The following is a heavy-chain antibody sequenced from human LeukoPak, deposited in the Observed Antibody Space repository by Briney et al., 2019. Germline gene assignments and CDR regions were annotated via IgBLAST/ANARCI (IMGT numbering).Heavy chain of an antibody. CDR2: IRYDGSNK. CDR3: AKDRGSGWYYFDY. CDR1: GFTFSSYG. Sequence: PGGSLRLPCAASGFTFSSYGMHWVRQAPGKGLEWVAFIRYDGSNKYYADSVKGRFTIARDNSKNTLYLQMNSLRAEDTAVYYRAKDRGSGWYYFDYWGQGTLVTVSS. J-gene: IGHJ4*02. D-gene: IGHD6-19*01. V-gene: IGHV3-30*02.